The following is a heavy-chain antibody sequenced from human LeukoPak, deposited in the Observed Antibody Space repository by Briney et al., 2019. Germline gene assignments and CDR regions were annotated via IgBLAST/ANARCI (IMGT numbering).Heavy chain of an antibody. Sequence: GASVKVSCKASGYTFTGYYMHWVRQAPGQGLEWMGWINPNSGGTNYAQKFQGRVTMTRDTSISTAYMELSRLRSDDTAVYYCARDGLRVRYSGNWFDPWGQGTLVTVSS. V-gene: IGHV1-2*02. CDR3: ARDGLRVRYSGNWFDP. D-gene: IGHD1-26*01. CDR1: GYTFTGYY. J-gene: IGHJ5*02. CDR2: INPNSGGT.